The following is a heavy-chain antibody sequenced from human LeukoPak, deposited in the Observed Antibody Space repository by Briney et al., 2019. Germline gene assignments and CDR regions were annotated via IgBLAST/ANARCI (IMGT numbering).Heavy chain of an antibody. J-gene: IGHJ3*01. CDR3: ARVYYNSLGYAFDV. D-gene: IGHD3-22*01. Sequence: GGFLRLSCEASGFIFSDYYMGWIRQAPGKGLEWVSYISGSRSTTYYADSVKGRFTISRDNAKNSLYLQMDSLRAEDTALYYCARVYYNSLGYAFDVWGQGTMVSVTS. CDR2: ISGSRSTT. CDR1: GFIFSDYY. V-gene: IGHV3-11*04.